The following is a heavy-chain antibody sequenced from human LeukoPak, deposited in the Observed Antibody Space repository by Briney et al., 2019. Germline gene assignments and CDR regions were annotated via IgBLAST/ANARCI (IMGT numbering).Heavy chain of an antibody. CDR1: GGSFSSSSYY. J-gene: IGHJ6*03. CDR2: IYYSGST. Sequence: PSETLSLTCTVSGGSFSSSSYYWGWIRQPPGKGLEWIGSIYYSGSTYYNPSLKSRVTISVDTSKNQFSLKLSSVTAADTAVYYCARYYDFWSGYYPSNYYYYMDVWGKGTTVTVSS. CDR3: ARYYDFWSGYYPSNYYYYMDV. V-gene: IGHV4-39*01. D-gene: IGHD3-3*01.